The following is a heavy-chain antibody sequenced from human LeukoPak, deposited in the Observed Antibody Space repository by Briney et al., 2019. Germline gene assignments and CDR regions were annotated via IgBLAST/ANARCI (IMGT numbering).Heavy chain of an antibody. CDR3: ARHADSSGYLDAFDI. CDR1: GGSISSSSYS. Sequence: SETLPLTCTVSGGSISSSSYSWGCIRQPPGKGLEWIGSIYYSGSTNYNPSLESRVTISVDTSKNQFSLKLSSVTAADTAVYYCARHADSSGYLDAFDIWGRGTLVTVSS. CDR2: IYYSGST. D-gene: IGHD3-22*01. J-gene: IGHJ3*02. V-gene: IGHV4-39*01.